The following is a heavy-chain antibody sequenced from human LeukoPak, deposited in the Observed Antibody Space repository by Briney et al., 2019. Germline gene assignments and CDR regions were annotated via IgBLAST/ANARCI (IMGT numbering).Heavy chain of an antibody. D-gene: IGHD6-6*01. CDR1: GFTFSSYS. J-gene: IGHJ4*02. V-gene: IGHV3-21*01. CDR3: ARCTCSSSSSLDY. CDR2: ISSSSSYI. Sequence: GGSLRLSCAASGFTFSSYSMNWVRQAPGKGLEWVSSISSSSSYIYYADSVKGRFTISRDNAKNSLYLQMNSLRAEDTAVYYCARCTCSSSSSLDYWGQGTLVTVSS.